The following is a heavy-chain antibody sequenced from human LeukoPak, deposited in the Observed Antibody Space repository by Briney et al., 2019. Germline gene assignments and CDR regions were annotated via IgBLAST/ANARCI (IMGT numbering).Heavy chain of an antibody. V-gene: IGHV3-23*01. Sequence: GGSLRLSCAASGFTFSNYAMSWVRQVPGKGLEWVSVVSGSGGGAFYADSVKGRFTISRDNSENTLYLQMNSLRAEDTAVYYCARDQDVVVVAATIGWFDYWGQGTLVTVSS. CDR1: GFTFSNYA. CDR2: VSGSGGGA. D-gene: IGHD2-15*01. CDR3: ARDQDVVVVAATIGWFDY. J-gene: IGHJ4*02.